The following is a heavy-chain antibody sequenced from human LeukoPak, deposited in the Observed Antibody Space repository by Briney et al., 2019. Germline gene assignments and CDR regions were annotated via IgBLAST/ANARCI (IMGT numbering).Heavy chain of an antibody. D-gene: IGHD5-18*01. Sequence: GGSLRLSCAASWVTVSSSFMSWGGQAPGKGLEWVSVIYSGGSTYYADSVKGRFTISRDNSKNTLYLQMNSLRAEDTAVYYCARHNSYTYYYYGMDVWGQGTTVTVSS. CDR1: WVTVSSSF. CDR3: ARHNSYTYYYYGMDV. V-gene: IGHV3-53*01. J-gene: IGHJ6*02. CDR2: IYSGGST.